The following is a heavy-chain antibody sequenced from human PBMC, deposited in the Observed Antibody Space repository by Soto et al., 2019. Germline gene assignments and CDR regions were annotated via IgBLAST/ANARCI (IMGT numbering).Heavy chain of an antibody. J-gene: IGHJ4*02. CDR1: GYTFSNYG. D-gene: IGHD3-10*01. CDR2: INAGNGNT. CDR3: VSCPQKCITSSPCCLFFDY. Sequence: ASVKVSCKASGYTFSNYGIHWVRQAPGQRLERMGLINAGNGNTKYSQKFQVRVTLTSDTSASTAYMELSSLRSEDTAVYYCVSCPQKCITSSPCCLFFDYWGQGTLVTVSS. V-gene: IGHV1-3*01.